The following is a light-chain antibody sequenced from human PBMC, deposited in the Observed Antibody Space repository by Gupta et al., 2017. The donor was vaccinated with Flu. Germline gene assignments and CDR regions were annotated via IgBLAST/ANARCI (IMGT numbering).Light chain of an antibody. CDR1: SSNIGRNT. CDR3: ATWDDSLNGSYV. CDR2: SNN. Sequence: QSGLTQPPSASGTPGRRVTFSCSGRSSNIGRNTVDWYQQVPGTAPKLLIYSNNQRPSGVPDRFSGSKSGTSASLAISGLQSEDEADYYCATWDDSLNGSYVFGTGTKVTVL. J-gene: IGLJ1*01. V-gene: IGLV1-44*01.